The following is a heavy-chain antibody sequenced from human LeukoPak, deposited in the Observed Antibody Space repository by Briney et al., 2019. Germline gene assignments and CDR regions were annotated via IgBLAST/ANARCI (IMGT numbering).Heavy chain of an antibody. J-gene: IGHJ4*02. Sequence: GGSLRLSCVASEFTFSRYWMTWVRQAPGKGLEWVGRIKSKTDGGTTDYAAPVKGRFTISRDDSKNTLYLQMNSLKTEDTAVYYCTAPDFLDYWGQGTLVTVSS. CDR2: IKSKTDGGTT. D-gene: IGHD1-14*01. CDR1: EFTFSRYW. CDR3: TAPDFLDY. V-gene: IGHV3-15*01.